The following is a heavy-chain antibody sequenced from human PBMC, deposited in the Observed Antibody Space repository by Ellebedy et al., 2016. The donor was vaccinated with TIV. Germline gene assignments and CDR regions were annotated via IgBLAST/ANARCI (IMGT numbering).Heavy chain of an antibody. Sequence: SGPTLVKPTQTLTLTCTFSGFSLSSSGVGVGWIRQPPGKALEWLALIYWDGDKRHSASLKNRLTITKDASKNQVVLTMTDMAPADTATYYCTYQGVSNSCYGHWGQGLLVTVSS. CDR2: IYWDGDK. D-gene: IGHD2/OR15-2a*01. V-gene: IGHV2-5*02. CDR1: GFSLSSSGVG. CDR3: TYQGVSNSCYGH. J-gene: IGHJ1*01.